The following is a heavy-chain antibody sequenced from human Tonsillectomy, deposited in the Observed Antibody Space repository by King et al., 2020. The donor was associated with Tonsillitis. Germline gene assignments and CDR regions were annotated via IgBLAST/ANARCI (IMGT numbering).Heavy chain of an antibody. V-gene: IGHV1-18*04. CDR2: ISAYNGNT. CDR3: ARVYYYILTGYYGDDAFDI. J-gene: IGHJ3*02. CDR1: GYTFTSYG. Sequence: VQLVESGAEVKKPGASVKVSCKASGYTFTSYGISWVRQAPGQGLEWMGWISAYNGNTNYAQKLQGRVTMTTDTSTSTAYMELRSLRSDYTAVYYFARVYYYILTGYYGDDAFDIWGQGTMVTVSS. D-gene: IGHD3-9*01.